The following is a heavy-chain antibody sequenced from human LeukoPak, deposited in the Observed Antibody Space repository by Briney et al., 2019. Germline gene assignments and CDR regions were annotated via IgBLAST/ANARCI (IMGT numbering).Heavy chain of an antibody. CDR3: ARHVDTATDYFDY. D-gene: IGHD5-18*01. CDR1: GASIRSSY. V-gene: IGHV4-59*08. J-gene: IGHJ4*02. CDR2: IYYTGST. Sequence: PSETLSLTCTVSGASIRSSYWSWLRQPPGKGLEWIGYIYYTGSTNSNPSLKSRVTVSVDTSKNQFSLKLSSMTAADTAVYYCARHVDTATDYFDYWGQGTLVTVSS.